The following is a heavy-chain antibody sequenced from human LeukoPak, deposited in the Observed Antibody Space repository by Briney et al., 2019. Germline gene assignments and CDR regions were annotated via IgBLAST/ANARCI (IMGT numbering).Heavy chain of an antibody. D-gene: IGHD3-16*01. Sequence: GSLRLSCATSGFTFSSYWMSWVRQSPGKGLEWIGEINHSGSTNYNPSLKSRVTISIDTSKNQFSLKLSSVTAADTAVYYCARQGYHDYVWGSYEIDIWGQGTMVTVSS. CDR2: INHSGST. CDR3: ARQGYHDYVWGSYEIDI. CDR1: GFTFSSYW. J-gene: IGHJ3*02. V-gene: IGHV4-34*01.